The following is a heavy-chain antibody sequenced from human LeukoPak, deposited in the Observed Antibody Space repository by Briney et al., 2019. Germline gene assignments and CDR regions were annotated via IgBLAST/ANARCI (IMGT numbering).Heavy chain of an antibody. CDR1: GFTFSSYG. CDR3: ARTVADYYYYYMDV. J-gene: IGHJ6*03. CDR2: IRYDGSNK. D-gene: IGHD4-23*01. Sequence: GGSLRLPCAASGFTFSSYGMHWVRQAPGKGLEWVAFIRYDGSNKYYADSVKGRFTISRDNSKNTLYLQMNSLRAEDTAVYYCARTVADYYYYYMDVWGKGTTVTISS. V-gene: IGHV3-30*02.